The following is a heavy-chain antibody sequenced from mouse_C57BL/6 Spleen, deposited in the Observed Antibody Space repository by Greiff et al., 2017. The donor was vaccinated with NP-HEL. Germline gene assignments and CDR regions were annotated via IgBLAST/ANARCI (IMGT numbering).Heavy chain of an antibody. J-gene: IGHJ2*01. CDR1: GYAFTNYL. Sequence: VQRVESGAELVRPGTSVKVSCKASGYAFTNYLIEWVKQRPGQGLEWIGVINPGSGGTNYNEKFKGKATLTADKSSSTAYMQLSSLTSEDSAVYFCARWGGNTERGFDYWGQGTTLTVSS. CDR2: INPGSGGT. CDR3: ARWGGNTERGFDY. V-gene: IGHV1-54*01. D-gene: IGHD1-1*02.